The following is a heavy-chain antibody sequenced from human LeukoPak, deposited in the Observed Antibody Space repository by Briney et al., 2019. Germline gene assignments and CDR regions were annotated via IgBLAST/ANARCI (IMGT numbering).Heavy chain of an antibody. CDR2: ISYDGSNK. V-gene: IGHV3-30*18. Sequence: GSLRLSCAASGFTFSSYGMHWVRQAPGKGLEWVAVISYDGSNKYYADSVKGRFTISRDNSKNTLYLQMNSLRAEDTAVYYCAKSASITPFDYWGQGTLVTVSS. J-gene: IGHJ4*02. CDR1: GFTFSSYG. D-gene: IGHD3-10*01. CDR3: AKSASITPFDY.